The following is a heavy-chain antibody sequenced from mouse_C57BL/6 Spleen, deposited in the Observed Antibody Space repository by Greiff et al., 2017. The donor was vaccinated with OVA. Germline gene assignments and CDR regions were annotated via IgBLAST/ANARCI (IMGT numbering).Heavy chain of an antibody. V-gene: IGHV5-16*01. CDR3: ARGGNYRRNYAMDY. D-gene: IGHD2-1*01. CDR2: INYDGSST. J-gene: IGHJ4*01. Sequence: EVMLVESEGGLVQPGSSMKLSCTASGFTFSDYYMAWVRQVPEKGLEWVANINYDGSSTYYLDSLKSRFIFSRDNAKNILYLQMSSLKSEDTATYYCARGGNYRRNYAMDYWGQGTSVTVSS. CDR1: GFTFSDYY.